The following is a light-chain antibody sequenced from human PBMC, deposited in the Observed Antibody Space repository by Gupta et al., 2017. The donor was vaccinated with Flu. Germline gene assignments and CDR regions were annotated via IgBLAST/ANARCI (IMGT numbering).Light chain of an antibody. Sequence: VTITCASSIGAVTSGYNPDWFQQKPGQSPRHLIYSNSNKRSGTPARFSGSIIGGKAALTLSDVQAEDEAEYYCLRDVGGTRKWVFGGGTKVTVL. CDR2: SNS. V-gene: IGLV7-43*01. CDR3: LRDVGGTRKWV. CDR1: IGAVTSGYN. J-gene: IGLJ3*02.